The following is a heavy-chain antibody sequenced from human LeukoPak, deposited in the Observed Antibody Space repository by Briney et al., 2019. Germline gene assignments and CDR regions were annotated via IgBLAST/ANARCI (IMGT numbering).Heavy chain of an antibody. D-gene: IGHD5-18*01. V-gene: IGHV4-59*01. CDR1: GGSISSYY. Sequence: SETLSLTCTASGGSISSYYWSWIRQPPGKGLEWIGYIYYSGSTNYNPSLKSRISISVDTSKNQFSLKLSSVTAADTAVYYCARTTEGGYTYNYFYYYYMDVWGKGTTVTVSS. J-gene: IGHJ6*03. CDR2: IYYSGST. CDR3: ARTTEGGYTYNYFYYYYMDV.